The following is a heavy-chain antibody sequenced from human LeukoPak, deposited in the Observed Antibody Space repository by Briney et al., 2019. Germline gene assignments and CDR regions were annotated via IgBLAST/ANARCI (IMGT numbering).Heavy chain of an antibody. Sequence: GGSLRLSCTASGFTFGDYAMSWFRKAPGKGLEWVGFIRSKAYGGTTEYAASVKGRFTISRDDSKSIAYLQMNSLKTEDTAVYYCTRNGIVAAGDDAFDIWGQGTMVTVSS. V-gene: IGHV3-49*03. CDR3: TRNGIVAAGDDAFDI. J-gene: IGHJ3*02. D-gene: IGHD6-13*01. CDR1: GFTFGDYA. CDR2: IRSKAYGGTT.